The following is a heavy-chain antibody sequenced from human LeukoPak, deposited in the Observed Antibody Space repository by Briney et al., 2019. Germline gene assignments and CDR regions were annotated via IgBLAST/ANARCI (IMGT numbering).Heavy chain of an antibody. D-gene: IGHD3-16*01. V-gene: IGHV3-15*01. J-gene: IGHJ4*02. CDR3: TTDQVVTFLPGY. CDR1: GFIVSRNH. CDR2: IKSKTDGGTT. Sequence: GGSLRLSCAASGFIVSRNHMSWVRQAPGKGLEWVGRIKSKTDGGTTDYAAPVKGRFTISRDDSKNTLYLQMNSLKTEDTAVYYCTTDQVVTFLPGYWGQGTLVTVSS.